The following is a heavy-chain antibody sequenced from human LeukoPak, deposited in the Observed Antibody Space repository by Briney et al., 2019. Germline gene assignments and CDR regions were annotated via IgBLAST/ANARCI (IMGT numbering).Heavy chain of an antibody. CDR2: ISSSSSTI. D-gene: IGHD2-2*01. V-gene: IGHV3-48*01. CDR1: GFTFSSYS. CDR3: ARASKEWYQLPPGNY. J-gene: IGHJ4*02. Sequence: PGGSLRLSCAASGFTFSSYSMNWVRQAPGKGLEWVSYISSSSSTIYYADSVKGRFTISRDNAKDSLYLQMNSLRAEDTAVYYCARASKEWYQLPPGNYWGQGTLVTVSS.